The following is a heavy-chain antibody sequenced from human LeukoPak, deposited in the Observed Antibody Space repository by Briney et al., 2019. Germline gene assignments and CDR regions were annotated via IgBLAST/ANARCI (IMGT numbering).Heavy chain of an antibody. CDR1: GFSFTDFA. V-gene: IGHV3-23*01. Sequence: GGSLRLSCAASGFSFTDFALSWVRQAPGKGLEWVSVSGGRGTGTFYGDSVKGRFTISRDNSKNALFLQMNSLRVEDTALYYCARLTGNHSDCWGQGALVTVSS. CDR2: SGGRGTGT. D-gene: IGHD1-14*01. J-gene: IGHJ4*02. CDR3: ARLTGNHSDC.